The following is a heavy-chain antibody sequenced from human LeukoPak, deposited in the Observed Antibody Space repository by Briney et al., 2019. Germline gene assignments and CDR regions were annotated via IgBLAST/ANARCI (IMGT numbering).Heavy chain of an antibody. V-gene: IGHV3-30-3*01. CDR1: EFTFSSYA. D-gene: IGHD3-10*01. CDR3: ARDRGPLWFGELDSN. J-gene: IGHJ4*02. CDR2: ISYDGSNK. Sequence: SGGSPRLSCAASEFTFSSYAMHWVRQAPGKGLEWVAVISYDGSNKYYADSVKGRFTISRDNSKNTLYLQMNSLRAEDTAVYYCARDRGPLWFGELDSNWGQGTLVTVSS.